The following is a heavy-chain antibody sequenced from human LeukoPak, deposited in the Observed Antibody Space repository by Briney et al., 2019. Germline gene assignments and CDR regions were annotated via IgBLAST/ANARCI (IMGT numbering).Heavy chain of an antibody. D-gene: IGHD3-22*01. CDR2: MNPNSGNT. CDR1: GYTFTSYD. Sequence: ASVTVSCKASGYTFTSYDINWVRQATGQGLEWMGWMNPNSGNTGYAQKFQGRVTMTRNTSISTAYMELSSLRSEDTAVYYCARAGYYDKAHFQHWGQGTLVTVSS. V-gene: IGHV1-8*01. J-gene: IGHJ1*01. CDR3: ARAGYYDKAHFQH.